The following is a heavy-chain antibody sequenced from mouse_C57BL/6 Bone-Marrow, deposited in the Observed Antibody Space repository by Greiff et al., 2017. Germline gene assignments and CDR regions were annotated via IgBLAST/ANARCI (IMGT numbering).Heavy chain of an antibody. Sequence: QVQLKQSGAELARPGASVKLSCKASGYTFTSYGISWVKQRTGQGLEWIGEIYPRSGNTYYNEKFKGKATLTADKSSSTAYMELRSLTSEDPAVYFCARQSGTGWYFDVWGTGTTVTVSS. J-gene: IGHJ1*03. CDR1: GYTFTSYG. D-gene: IGHD4-1*01. V-gene: IGHV1-81*01. CDR3: ARQSGTGWYFDV. CDR2: IYPRSGNT.